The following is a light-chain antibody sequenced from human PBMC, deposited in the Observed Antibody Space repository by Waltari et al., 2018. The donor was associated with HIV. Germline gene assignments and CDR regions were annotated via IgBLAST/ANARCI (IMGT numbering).Light chain of an antibody. CDR3: CSYAGSSTYV. V-gene: IGLV2-23*02. Sequence: QSALTQPASVSGSPGQSITISCTGTSSDVGGYNYVSWYQQHPGKAPKRMIYDVSKRPSGVSNRFSGAKSGNTASLTSSGLQAEDEADYYCCSYAGSSTYVFGTGTKVTVL. J-gene: IGLJ1*01. CDR1: SSDVGGYNY. CDR2: DVS.